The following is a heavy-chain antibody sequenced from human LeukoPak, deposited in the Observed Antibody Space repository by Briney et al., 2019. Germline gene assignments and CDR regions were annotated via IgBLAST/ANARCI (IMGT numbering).Heavy chain of an antibody. V-gene: IGHV4-4*07. D-gene: IGHD6-13*01. J-gene: IGHJ5*02. CDR2: IYTSGST. CDR1: GFTFSSFA. CDR3: AREMVAAEEYNWFDP. Sequence: GSLRLSCAASGFTFSSFAMTWVRQAPGKGLEWIGRIYTSGSTNYNPSLKSRVTMSVDTSKNQFSLKLSSVTAADTAVYYCAREMVAAEEYNWFDPWGQGTLVTVSS.